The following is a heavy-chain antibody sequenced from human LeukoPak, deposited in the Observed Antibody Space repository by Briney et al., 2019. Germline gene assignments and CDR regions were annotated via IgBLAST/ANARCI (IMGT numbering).Heavy chain of an antibody. V-gene: IGHV4-39*01. CDR3: ARLGDYGSGSSSY. CDR1: GGSIGSTGYY. D-gene: IGHD3-10*01. CDR2: FYYSEST. Sequence: SETLSPTCTVSGGSIGSTGYYWGWVRQPPGKGLEWIGSFYYSESTYYNPSLKSRVTISVDTSKSQFSLKLRSVTATDTAVYYCARLGDYGSGSSSYWGQGTLVTVSS. J-gene: IGHJ4*02.